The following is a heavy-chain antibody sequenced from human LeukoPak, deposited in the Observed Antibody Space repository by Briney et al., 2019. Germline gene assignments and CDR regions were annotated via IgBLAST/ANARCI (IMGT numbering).Heavy chain of an antibody. CDR2: INPNSGDT. J-gene: IGHJ1*01. CDR3: ARLETITLYFHH. CDR1: GYTFTGYY. Sequence: TSVKVSCKASGYTFTGYYMHWVRQAPGQGLEWMGWINPNSGDTNYAQKFQGRVTMTRDTSISTAYMELNRLRSDDTAMYYCARLETITLYFHHWGQGTLVTVSS. D-gene: IGHD5-12*01. V-gene: IGHV1-2*02.